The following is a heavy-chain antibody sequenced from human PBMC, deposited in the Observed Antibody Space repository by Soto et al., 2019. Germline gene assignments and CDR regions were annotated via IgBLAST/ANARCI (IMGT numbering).Heavy chain of an antibody. CDR3: GRGPSPRAPAGGTPYYYAMDV. D-gene: IGHD6-13*01. CDR2: MNPINGAT. CDR1: GYDFTAYD. J-gene: IGHJ6*02. V-gene: IGHV1-8*02. Sequence: QVQLVQSGAEVKQSGASVKVSCKASGYDFTAYDINWVRQASGQGLEWMGWMNPINGATGSARRFQGRVSMTRNTATATAYLELTSLRSDDSAVYYCGRGPSPRAPAGGTPYYYAMDVWGQGTTVTVS.